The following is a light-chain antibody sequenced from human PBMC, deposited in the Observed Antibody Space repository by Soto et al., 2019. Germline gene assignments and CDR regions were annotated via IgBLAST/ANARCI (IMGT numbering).Light chain of an antibody. Sequence: DIQMTQSPSSLSASVGDRVTISCRASQSISSFLNWFQQKPVKAPKLLIYAASSLHGGVPSRFSGSRSGTDFTLTISSLQPEDFATYYCQQSYSTPNTFGQGTKLEIK. CDR1: QSISSF. CDR2: AAS. J-gene: IGKJ2*01. V-gene: IGKV1-39*01. CDR3: QQSYSTPNT.